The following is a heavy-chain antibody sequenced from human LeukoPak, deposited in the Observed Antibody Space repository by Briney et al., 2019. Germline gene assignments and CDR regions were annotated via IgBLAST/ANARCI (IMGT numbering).Heavy chain of an antibody. CDR2: ISGSGVNT. CDR3: AKTGATRPEY. V-gene: IGHV3-23*01. CDR1: GLTFSSYA. D-gene: IGHD1-26*01. J-gene: IGHJ4*02. Sequence: GGSLRLSCAASGLTFSSYATSGVRQAPGKGLECVSGISGSGVNTYYADSVKVRFTISRDNSKNTLYLQMNSLRAEDTAVYYCAKTGATRPEYWGKGTLVTVSS.